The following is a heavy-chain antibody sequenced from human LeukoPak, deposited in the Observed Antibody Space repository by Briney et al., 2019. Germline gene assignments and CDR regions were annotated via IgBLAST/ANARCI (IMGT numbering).Heavy chain of an antibody. CDR3: AIAKLRYFDWLLASSPYFDY. D-gene: IGHD3-9*01. V-gene: IGHV1-2*02. J-gene: IGHJ4*02. CDR1: GYTFTGYY. Sequence: ASVKVSCKASGYTFTGYYMHWVRQAPGQGLEWMGWINPNSGGTNYAQKFQGRVTMTRDTSISTAYMELSRLRSDDTAVYYCAIAKLRYFDWLLASSPYFDYWGQGTLVTVSS. CDR2: INPNSGGT.